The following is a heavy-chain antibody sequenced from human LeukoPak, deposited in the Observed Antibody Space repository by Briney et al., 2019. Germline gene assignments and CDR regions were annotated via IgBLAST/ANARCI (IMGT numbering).Heavy chain of an antibody. CDR1: GFTFDDYA. J-gene: IGHJ6*02. CDR3: AKDLAVAGMDYYYYYGMDV. Sequence: AGGSLRLSSAASGFTFDDYAMHWVRQAPGKGLEWVSGISWNSGSIGYADSVKGRFTISRDNAKNSLYLQMNSLRAEDTALYYCAKDLAVAGMDYYYYYGMDVWGQGTTVTVSS. D-gene: IGHD6-19*01. V-gene: IGHV3-9*01. CDR2: ISWNSGSI.